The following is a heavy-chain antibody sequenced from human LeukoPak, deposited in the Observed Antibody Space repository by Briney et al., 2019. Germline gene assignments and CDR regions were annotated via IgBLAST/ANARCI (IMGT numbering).Heavy chain of an antibody. V-gene: IGHV3-21*01. CDR2: ISSSSSYI. Sequence: KPGGSLRLSCAASGFTFSSYSMNWVRQAPGKGLEWVSSISSSSSYIYYADSVKGRFTIFRDNAKNSLYLQMNSLRAEDTAVYYCARDLGSDRTTVTYYFDYWGQGTLVTVSS. CDR3: ARDLGSDRTTVTYYFDY. D-gene: IGHD4-17*01. CDR1: GFTFSSYS. J-gene: IGHJ4*02.